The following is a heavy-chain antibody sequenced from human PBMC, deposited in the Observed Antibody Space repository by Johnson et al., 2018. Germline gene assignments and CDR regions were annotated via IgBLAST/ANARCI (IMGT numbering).Heavy chain of an antibody. Sequence: EVQLLESGGGLVQPGGSLRLSCAASGFTFSSYSMNWVRQAPGKGLEWVSYISSSSSSTIYYADSVKGRFTISRDNGKNSLYLQMNSLRAEDTAGYYCARGPPMTTVTTFYYYYMDVWGKGTTVTVSS. D-gene: IGHD4-17*01. CDR2: ISSSSSSTI. J-gene: IGHJ6*03. V-gene: IGHV3-48*01. CDR1: GFTFSSYS. CDR3: ARGPPMTTVTTFYYYYMDV.